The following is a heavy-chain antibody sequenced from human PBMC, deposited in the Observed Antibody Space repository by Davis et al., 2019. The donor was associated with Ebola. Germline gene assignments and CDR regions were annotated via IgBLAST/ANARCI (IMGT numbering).Heavy chain of an antibody. V-gene: IGHV1-18*04. CDR3: AARGY. CDR1: GYTFTGYY. CDR2: INPNSGNT. Sequence: AASVQVSCKASGYTFTGYYMHWVRQAPGQGLEWMGWINPNSGNTNYAQKLQGRVTMTKDTSTSTAYMELRSLRSDDTAVYYCAARGYWGQGTLVTVSS. J-gene: IGHJ4*02.